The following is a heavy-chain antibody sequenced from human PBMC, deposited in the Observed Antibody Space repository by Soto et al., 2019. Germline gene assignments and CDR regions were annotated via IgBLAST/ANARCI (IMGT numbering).Heavy chain of an antibody. J-gene: IGHJ5*02. Sequence: ASVKVSCKASGYTFTGYYMHWVRQAPGQGLEWMGWINPNSGGTNYAQKFQGWVTMTRDTSISTAYMELSRLRSDDTAVYYCARLRRGGIAAAGTPYNWFDPWGQGTLVTVPS. CDR3: ARLRRGGIAAAGTPYNWFDP. CDR2: INPNSGGT. V-gene: IGHV1-2*04. D-gene: IGHD6-13*01. CDR1: GYTFTGYY.